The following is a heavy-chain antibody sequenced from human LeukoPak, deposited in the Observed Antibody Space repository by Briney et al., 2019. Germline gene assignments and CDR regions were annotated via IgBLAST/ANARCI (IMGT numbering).Heavy chain of an antibody. CDR3: ARDVLAAGATGTFDI. J-gene: IGHJ3*02. V-gene: IGHV3-7*03. Sequence: GGSLRLSCAASGFTFSSYWMSWVRQAPGKGLEWVANIKQDGSEKYYVDSVKGRFTISRDNAKTSLYLQMNSLRAEDTAVYYCARDVLAAGATGTFDIWGQGTMVTVSS. CDR2: IKQDGSEK. D-gene: IGHD1-14*01. CDR1: GFTFSSYW.